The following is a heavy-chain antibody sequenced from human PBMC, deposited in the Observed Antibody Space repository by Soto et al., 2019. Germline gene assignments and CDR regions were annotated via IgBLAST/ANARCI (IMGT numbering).Heavy chain of an antibody. J-gene: IGHJ4*02. Sequence: QVHLVQSGAEVKEPGASVKVSCKASGHAFTPYLIYWVRQAPGQRLEWMGWINTANGNTKYSQKFQGSVIITRDTSASTIYMELSSLIPEGTAVYYCASGHCDYICYHDYWGQGTLVTVSS. CDR2: INTANGNT. CDR1: GHAFTPYL. CDR3: ASGHCDYICYHDY. V-gene: IGHV1-3*04. D-gene: IGHD3-16*01.